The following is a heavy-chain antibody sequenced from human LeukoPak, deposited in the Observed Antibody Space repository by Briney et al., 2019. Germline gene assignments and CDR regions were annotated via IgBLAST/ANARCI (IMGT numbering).Heavy chain of an antibody. Sequence: GGSLRLSCAASGFTFSSYGMHWVRQAPGKGLEWVAVIWYDGSNKYYADSVKGRFTISRDNSKNTLFLHMNSLRAEDTAVYYCAKDRSGWSLDYWGQGTLVTVSS. CDR3: AKDRSGWSLDY. CDR1: GFTFSSYG. J-gene: IGHJ4*02. V-gene: IGHV3-30*02. CDR2: IWYDGSNK. D-gene: IGHD6-19*01.